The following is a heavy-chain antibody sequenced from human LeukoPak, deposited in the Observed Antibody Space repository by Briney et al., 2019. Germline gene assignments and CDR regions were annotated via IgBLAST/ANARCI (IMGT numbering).Heavy chain of an antibody. D-gene: IGHD3-3*01. CDR1: GYTFTNYA. Sequence: GASVKVSCKASGYTFTNYAVNWVRQAPGQRLEWTGWINAGNGKTKYSQDFQGRVTITRDTSASTAYMELSSLTSEDMAVYYCARGIWSSHSVGYYFDYWGQGTLVTVSS. CDR3: ARGIWSSHSVGYYFDY. V-gene: IGHV1-3*03. J-gene: IGHJ4*02. CDR2: INAGNGKT.